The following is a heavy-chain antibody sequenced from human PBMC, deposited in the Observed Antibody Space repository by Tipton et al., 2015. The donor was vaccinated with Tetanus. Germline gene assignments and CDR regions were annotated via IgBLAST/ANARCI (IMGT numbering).Heavy chain of an antibody. D-gene: IGHD3-10*01. Sequence: SLRLSCAASGFTFSSYAMRWVRQAPGKGLEWVSAISGSGGSTYYADSVKGRFTISRDNSKNTLYLQMNSLRVEDTAVYYCAIRMVRAVYYYYFGMDVWGQGATVTVSS. V-gene: IGHV3-23*01. CDR2: ISGSGGST. CDR1: GFTFSSYA. J-gene: IGHJ6*02. CDR3: AIRMVRAVYYYYFGMDV.